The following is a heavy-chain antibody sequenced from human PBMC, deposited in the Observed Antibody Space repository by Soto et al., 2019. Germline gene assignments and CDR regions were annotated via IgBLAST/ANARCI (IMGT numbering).Heavy chain of an antibody. CDR2: IDPSDSYT. J-gene: IGHJ6*02. Sequence: GESLKISCKGSGYSFTSYWISWVRQMPGKGLEWMGRIDPSDSYTNYSPSLQGHVTISADKSISTAYLQWSSLKASDTAMYYCARRENDYYYYGMDVWGQGTTVTVSS. CDR3: ARRENDYYYYGMDV. V-gene: IGHV5-10-1*01. CDR1: GYSFTSYW.